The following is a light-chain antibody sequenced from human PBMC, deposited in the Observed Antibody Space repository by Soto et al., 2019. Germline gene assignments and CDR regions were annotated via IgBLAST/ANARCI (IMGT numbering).Light chain of an antibody. CDR2: LTF. CDR1: QSLLHSDGYTY. Sequence: DIVMTQSPLSLPVTPGEPASISCRSSQSLLHSDGYTYMDWYLQKPGQSPQVLIYLTFNRASGVPDRFSGSGSGTDFKLKISRVEAEDAGVYYCMQALQTPYTFGQGTKLEIK. J-gene: IGKJ2*01. CDR3: MQALQTPYT. V-gene: IGKV2-28*01.